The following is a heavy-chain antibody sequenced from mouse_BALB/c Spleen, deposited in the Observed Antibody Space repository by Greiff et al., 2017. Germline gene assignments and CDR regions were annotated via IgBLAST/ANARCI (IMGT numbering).Heavy chain of an antibody. Sequence: EVQVVESGGGLVQPGGSLRLSCATSGFTFTDYYMSWVRQPPGKALEWLGFIRNKASGYTTEYSASVKGRFTISRDNSQSILYLQMNTLRAEDSATYYCARDLDYYGSSYGYFDDWGAGTTVTVSS. CDR1: GFTFTDYY. V-gene: IGHV7-3*02. CDR2: IRNKASGYTT. J-gene: IGHJ1*01. CDR3: ARDLDYYGSSYGYFDD. D-gene: IGHD1-1*01.